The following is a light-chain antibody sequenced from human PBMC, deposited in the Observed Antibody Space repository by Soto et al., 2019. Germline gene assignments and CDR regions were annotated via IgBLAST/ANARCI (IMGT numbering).Light chain of an antibody. V-gene: IGKV1-33*01. J-gene: IGKJ5*01. Sequence: DIQMTQSPSSLSASVGDAVTITCQASQDISNYLNWYQQKPGKAPKLLIYDASNLETGVPSRFSGSGFGTDFTLTISSLQPEDFATYYCQQADTFPITFGQGTRLEIK. CDR1: QDISNY. CDR3: QQADTFPIT. CDR2: DAS.